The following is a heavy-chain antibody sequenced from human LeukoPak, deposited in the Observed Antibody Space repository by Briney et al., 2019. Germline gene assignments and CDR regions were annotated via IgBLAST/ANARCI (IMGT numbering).Heavy chain of an antibody. CDR2: ISYDGSNK. Sequence: GGSLRLSCAASGFTFSSYAMHWVRQAPGKGLEWVAVISYDGSNKYYAGSVKGRFTISRDNSKNTLYLQMNSLRAEDTAVYYCARASTLTTVTYDYWGQGALVTVSS. J-gene: IGHJ4*02. CDR1: GFTFSSYA. CDR3: ARASTLTTVTYDY. V-gene: IGHV3-30*04. D-gene: IGHD4-17*01.